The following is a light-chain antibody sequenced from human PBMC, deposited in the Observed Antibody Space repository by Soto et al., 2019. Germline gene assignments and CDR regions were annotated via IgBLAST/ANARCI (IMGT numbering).Light chain of an antibody. J-gene: IGLJ2*01. CDR2: STN. CDR1: SGSVSTDYY. CDR3: VLYLGSGIRI. V-gene: IGLV8-61*01. Sequence: QAVVTQEPSFSVSPGGTVTLTCGLTSGSVSTDYYPSWYQQTPGQAPRTLIYSTNTRSSGVPDRFSGSILGNKAALTITGAQADDESDYYCVLYLGSGIRIFGGGTK.